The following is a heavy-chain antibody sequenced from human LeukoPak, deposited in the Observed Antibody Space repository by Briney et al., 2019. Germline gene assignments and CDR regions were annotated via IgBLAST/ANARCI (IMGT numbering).Heavy chain of an antibody. V-gene: IGHV4-34*01. CDR3: ARPSGGSYYEGAFDI. D-gene: IGHD1-26*01. J-gene: IGHJ3*02. CDR1: GGSFSGYY. Sequence: SETLSLTCAVYGGSFSGYYWSWIRQPPGKGLEWIGEINHSGSTNYNPSLKSRVTISVDTSKNQFSLKLSSVTAADTAVYYCARPSGGSYYEGAFDIWGQGTMVTVSS. CDR2: INHSGST.